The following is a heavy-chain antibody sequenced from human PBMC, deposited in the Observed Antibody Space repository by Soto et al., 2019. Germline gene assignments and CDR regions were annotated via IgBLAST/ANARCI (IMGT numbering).Heavy chain of an antibody. CDR2: ISGSGGST. D-gene: IGHD6-13*01. CDR3: AKGGLGYSSSWYYYYGMDV. CDR1: GFTFSSYA. J-gene: IGHJ6*02. V-gene: IGHV3-23*01. Sequence: FLRLSCAASGFTFSSYAMSWVRQAPGKGLEWVSAISGSGGSTYYADSVKGRFTISRDNSKNTLYLQMNSLRAEDTAVYYCAKGGLGYSSSWYYYYGMDVWGQGTTVTVPS.